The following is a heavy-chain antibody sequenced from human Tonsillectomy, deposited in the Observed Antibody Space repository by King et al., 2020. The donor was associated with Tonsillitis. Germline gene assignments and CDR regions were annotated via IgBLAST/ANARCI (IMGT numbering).Heavy chain of an antibody. CDR1: GFTFSDSY. Sequence: VQLVESGGDLVKPGGSLRLSCSGSGFTFSDSYMIWIRQAPGKGLDWISSISGTGSIIYYAASVKGRFTTSRDNAERSLYLQMDSLRAEDTAVYYCARGGKLALTFFDYWGQGALVTVSS. J-gene: IGHJ4*02. D-gene: IGHD1-7*01. V-gene: IGHV3-11*01. CDR3: ARGGKLALTFFDY. CDR2: ISGTGSII.